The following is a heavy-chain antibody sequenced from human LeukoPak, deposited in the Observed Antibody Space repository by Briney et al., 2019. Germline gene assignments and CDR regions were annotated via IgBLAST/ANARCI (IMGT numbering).Heavy chain of an antibody. CDR2: IYYSGST. CDR3: ARHYLGYNVEWELLVFDY. V-gene: IGHV4-61*08. D-gene: IGHD1-26*01. J-gene: IGHJ4*02. CDR1: GGSISSGGYY. Sequence: PSQTLSLTCTVFGGSISSGGYYWSWIRQPPGKGLEWIGYIYYSGSTNYNPSLKCRVTISVDTSKNQFSLKLSSVTAADTAVYYCARHYLGYNVEWELLVFDYWGQGTLVTVSS.